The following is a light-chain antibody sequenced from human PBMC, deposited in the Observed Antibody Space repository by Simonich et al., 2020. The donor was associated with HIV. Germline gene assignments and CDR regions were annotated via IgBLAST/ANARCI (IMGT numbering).Light chain of an antibody. J-gene: IGLJ3*02. CDR2: RNN. CDR3: SSYTSSSTPV. V-gene: IGLV1-44*01. CDR1: SSNIGSNT. Sequence: QSVLTQPPSASGTPGQRVTISCSGSSSNIGSNTVNWYQQLPGTAPKLLIYRNNQRPSGVPDRFSGSKSGTSASLAISGLQSEDEAAYYCSSYTSSSTPVFGGGTKLTVL.